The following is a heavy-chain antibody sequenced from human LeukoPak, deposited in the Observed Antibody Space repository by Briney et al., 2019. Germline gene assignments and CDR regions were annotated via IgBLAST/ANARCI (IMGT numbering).Heavy chain of an antibody. J-gene: IGHJ4*02. CDR3: ARESINYGVFDY. D-gene: IGHD4-17*01. CDR1: GGYIISSSYY. CDR2: IYYSGST. V-gene: IGHV4-39*02. Sequence: PSETLSLTCTVSGGYIISSSYYWDWIRQPPGRGLEWIGSIYYSGSTYYNSSLKSRVTISVDTSKNQFSLKLSSVTAADTAVYYCARESINYGVFDYWGQGTLVTVSS.